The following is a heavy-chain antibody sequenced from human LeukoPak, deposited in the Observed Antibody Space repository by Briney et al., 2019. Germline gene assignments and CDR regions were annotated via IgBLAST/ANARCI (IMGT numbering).Heavy chain of an antibody. J-gene: IGHJ4*02. D-gene: IGHD2-2*01. CDR2: IWYDGSNK. CDR3: SREIHLPAAMMGGFDY. V-gene: IGHV3-33*01. Sequence: GGSLRLSCAASGFTFSSYGMHWVRQAPGKGLEWVAVIWYDGSNKYYADSVKGRFTISRDNSKNMLYLQMNSLRVEDTAVYYWSREIHLPAAMMGGFDYWGQGTLVTVSS. CDR1: GFTFSSYG.